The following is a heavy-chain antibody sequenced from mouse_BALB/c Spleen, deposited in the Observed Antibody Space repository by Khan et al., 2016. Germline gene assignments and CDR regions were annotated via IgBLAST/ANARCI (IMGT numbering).Heavy chain of an antibody. CDR2: IRNKANGYTT. D-gene: IGHD4-1*01. CDR3: ARDTGTWFAY. CDR1: GFTFTDYY. J-gene: IGHJ3*01. Sequence: EVELVESGGGLVQPGGSLRLSCATSGFTFTDYYMSWVRQPPGKALEWLGFIRNKANGYTTEYSASVKGRFTISRDNSQSILYLQRNTLRAEDSATYYCARDTGTWFAYWGQGTLVTVS. V-gene: IGHV7-3*02.